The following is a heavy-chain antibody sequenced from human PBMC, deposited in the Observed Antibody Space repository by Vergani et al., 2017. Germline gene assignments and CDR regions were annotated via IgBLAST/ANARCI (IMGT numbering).Heavy chain of an antibody. CDR1: GFTFSNFG. V-gene: IGHV3-30*02. CDR2: IGKDGINT. CDR3: AKYLRDSTDGLPDS. J-gene: IGHJ4*02. Sequence: QVQLVESAGGVVQPGGSLRLSCAASGFTFSNFGMHWIRQAPGKGLEWLAYIGKDGINTRYRDAVKGRFTFSRDNSKNILYLQMDSLRSKDTALYYCAKYLRDSTDGLPDSWGPGTLFIVSS. D-gene: IGHD2-21*02.